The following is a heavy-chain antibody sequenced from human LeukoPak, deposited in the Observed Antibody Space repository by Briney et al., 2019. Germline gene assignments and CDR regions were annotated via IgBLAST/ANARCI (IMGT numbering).Heavy chain of an antibody. CDR2: ISSSSSTI. Sequence: GGSLRLSCAASGFTFSSYSMNWVRQAPGKGLEWVSYISSSSSTIFYADSVKGRFTISRDNAKNSLYLQMHSLRDEDTAVYYCAKDYLRDTSGYYYFRGQGTLVTASS. V-gene: IGHV3-48*02. J-gene: IGHJ4*02. CDR3: AKDYLRDTSGYYYF. D-gene: IGHD3-22*01. CDR1: GFTFSSYS.